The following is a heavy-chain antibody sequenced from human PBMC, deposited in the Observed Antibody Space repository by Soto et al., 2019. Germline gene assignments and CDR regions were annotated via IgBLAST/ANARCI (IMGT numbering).Heavy chain of an antibody. CDR2: INRSGSS. CDR1: GVSFSGYY. V-gene: IGHV4-34*01. J-gene: IGHJ4*02. Sequence: SETLCLTCAVYGVSFSGYYWNWIRQPPGKGLEWIGEINRSGSSNYNPSLKSRVTISVDTSKNQFYLKLSSVTAADTAVYYCASYRSSSGNDYWGQGTLVTVS. D-gene: IGHD6-6*01. CDR3: ASYRSSSGNDY.